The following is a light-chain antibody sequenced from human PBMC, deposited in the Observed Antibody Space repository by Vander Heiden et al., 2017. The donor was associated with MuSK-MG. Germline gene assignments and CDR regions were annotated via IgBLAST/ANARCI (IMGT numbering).Light chain of an antibody. V-gene: IGKV3-15*01. CDR1: QSVSSN. CDR2: GAS. J-gene: IGKJ1*01. CDR3: QQYNNWPS. Sequence: EIVMTQSPATLSVSPGERATLSCRASQSVSSNLAWYQQKPGQAPRLLIYGASTRANGFPDRFSGSGSGTEFTLTITSLQSEDFAVYYWQQYNNWPSFGQGTKVEIK.